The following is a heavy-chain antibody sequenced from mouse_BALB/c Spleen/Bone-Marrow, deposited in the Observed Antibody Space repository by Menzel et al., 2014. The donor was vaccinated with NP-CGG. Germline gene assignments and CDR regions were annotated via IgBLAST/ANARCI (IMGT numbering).Heavy chain of an antibody. V-gene: IGHV2-9*02. D-gene: IGHD1-2*01. J-gene: IGHJ3*01. CDR3: ARVFTTATWGFAY. CDR2: IWAGGST. Sequence: VNLVESGPGLVAPSQSLSITCTVSGLSLTSYGVHWVRQPPGKGLEWLGAIWAGGSTNYNSALMSRLSITKDNSKSQVFLEMDSLQTDDTAMYYCARVFTTATWGFAYWGQGTLVTVSA. CDR1: GLSLTSYG.